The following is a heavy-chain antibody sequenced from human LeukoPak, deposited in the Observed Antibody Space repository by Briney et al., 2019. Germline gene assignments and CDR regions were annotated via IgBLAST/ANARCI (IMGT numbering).Heavy chain of an antibody. J-gene: IGHJ6*02. CDR1: GFTFSSYW. D-gene: IGHD2-15*01. CDR3: VRGYSFGPYGMDV. Sequence: PGGTLRLSCAASGFTFSSYWMHWVREAPGKGLKYVSAISDSGGSTYYADSVKGRFTISRDNSKNTLYLQMSSLRAEDTAVYFCVRGYSFGPYGMDVWGQGTTVTVSS. V-gene: IGHV3-64D*09. CDR2: ISDSGGST.